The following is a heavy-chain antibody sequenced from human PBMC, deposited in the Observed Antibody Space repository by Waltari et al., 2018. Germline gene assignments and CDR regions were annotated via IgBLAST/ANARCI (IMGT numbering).Heavy chain of an antibody. V-gene: IGHV3-7*01. CDR3: TGYTHAYGYYYGMDV. CDR2: IKQDGSEK. Sequence: EVQLVESGGGLVQPGGSLRLSCAASGFTFSNYWMSWVRQAPGKGREWVANIKQDGSEKKCMDSVKGRFTISRDNAKNSLYLQMNSLTAEDTAVYYCTGYTHAYGYYYGMDVWGHGTTVTVSS. D-gene: IGHD5-18*01. J-gene: IGHJ6*02. CDR1: GFTFSNYW.